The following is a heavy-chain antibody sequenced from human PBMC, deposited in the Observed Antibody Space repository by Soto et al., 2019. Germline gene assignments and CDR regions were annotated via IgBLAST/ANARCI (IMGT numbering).Heavy chain of an antibody. CDR2: IWYDGSNK. Sequence: LRLSCAASGFTFSSYGMHWVRQAPGKGLEWVAVIWYDGSNKYYADSVKGRFTISRDNSKNTLYLQMNSLRAEDTAVYYCARDYELNYGMDVWGQGTTVTVSS. J-gene: IGHJ6*02. CDR3: ARDYELNYGMDV. V-gene: IGHV3-33*01. D-gene: IGHD5-12*01. CDR1: GFTFSSYG.